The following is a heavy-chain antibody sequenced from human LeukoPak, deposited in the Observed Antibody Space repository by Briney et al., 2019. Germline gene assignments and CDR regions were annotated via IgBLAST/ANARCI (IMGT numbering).Heavy chain of an antibody. CDR3: ARDVSGIYGLLNY. CDR2: ISSSSSTI. V-gene: IGHV3-48*01. Sequence: GGSLRLSCAASGFTFSSYDMNWVRQGPGKGLVWVSYISSSSSTIYYADSVKGRFIISRDNAKNSLYLQMNSLRAEDTAVYYCARDVSGIYGLLNYWGQGTLVTVSS. D-gene: IGHD1-26*01. J-gene: IGHJ4*02. CDR1: GFTFSSYD.